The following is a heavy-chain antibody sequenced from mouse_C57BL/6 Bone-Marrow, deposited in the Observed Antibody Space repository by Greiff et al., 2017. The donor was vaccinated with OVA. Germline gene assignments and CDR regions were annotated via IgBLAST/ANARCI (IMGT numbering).Heavy chain of an antibody. CDR3: ARYAYYDYERYWYFDV. J-gene: IGHJ1*03. V-gene: IGHV3-8*01. D-gene: IGHD2-4*01. CDR1: GYSITSDY. CDR2: ISYSGST. Sequence: EVMLVESGPGLAKPSQTLSLTCSVTGYSITSDYWNWIRKFPGNKLEYVGYISYSGSTYYNPSLKSRISITRDTSKNQYYLQLNSVTTEDTATYYCARYAYYDYERYWYFDVWGTGPTVTVSS.